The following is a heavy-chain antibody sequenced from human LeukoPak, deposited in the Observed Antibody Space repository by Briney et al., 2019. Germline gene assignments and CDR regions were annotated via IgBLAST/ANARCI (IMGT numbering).Heavy chain of an antibody. Sequence: GSSVKVSCKASGGTFSSYAISWVRQAPGQGLEWMGGIIPIFGTANYAQKFQGRVTITADESTSTAYMELSSLRSEDTAVYYCARDTLLYYDFWSGYYKHWGQGTLVTVSS. V-gene: IGHV1-69*01. CDR3: ARDTLLYYDFWSGYYKH. CDR1: GGTFSSYA. CDR2: IIPIFGTA. D-gene: IGHD3-3*01. J-gene: IGHJ4*02.